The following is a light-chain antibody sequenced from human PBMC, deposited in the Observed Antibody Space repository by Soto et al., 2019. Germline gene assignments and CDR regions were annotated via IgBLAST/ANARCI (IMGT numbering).Light chain of an antibody. V-gene: IGLV2-14*01. CDR3: SSYTSSSTAWV. CDR1: SSDVGGYNY. Sequence: QSALNQPASVSGSPGQSITISCTGTSSDVGGYNYVSWYQQHPGKAPKLMIYEVSNRPSGVSNRFSGSKSGNTASLTISGLQAEDEADYYCSSYTSSSTAWVFGGGTKLTVL. J-gene: IGLJ3*02. CDR2: EVS.